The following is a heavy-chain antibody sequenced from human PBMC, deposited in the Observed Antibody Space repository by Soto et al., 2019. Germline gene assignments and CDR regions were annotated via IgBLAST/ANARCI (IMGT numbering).Heavy chain of an antibody. CDR3: ARDLGYCSSTSCYYYYGMDV. CDR1: GGSISSYY. CDR2: IYSSGST. J-gene: IGHJ6*02. V-gene: IGHV4-4*07. D-gene: IGHD2-2*03. Sequence: SETRSLTCTVSGGSISSYYWSWIRQPAGKGLEWIGRIYSSGSTNFNASLKSRVTMSLDTSKSQFSLKLSSVTAADTAVYYCARDLGYCSSTSCYYYYGMDVWGQGTTVTVSS.